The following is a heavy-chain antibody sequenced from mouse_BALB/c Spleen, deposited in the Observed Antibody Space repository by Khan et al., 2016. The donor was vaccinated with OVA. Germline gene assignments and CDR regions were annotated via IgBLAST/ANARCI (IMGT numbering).Heavy chain of an antibody. J-gene: IGHJ2*01. CDR3: ARLLDI. CDR2: IWAGGST. D-gene: IGHD1-3*01. V-gene: IGHV2-9*02. Sequence: QVQLKESGPGLVAPSQTLSITCTVSGFSLTSYCVHWVRQHPGKGLDWLGVIWAGGSTNYNSPIMQRLSIRQDNSKNQVFLKMKSLQTDDTAMYYCARLLDIWGQGTILTVSS. CDR1: GFSLTSYC.